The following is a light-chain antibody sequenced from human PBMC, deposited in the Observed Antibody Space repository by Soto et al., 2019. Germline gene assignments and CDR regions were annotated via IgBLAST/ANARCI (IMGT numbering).Light chain of an antibody. CDR1: SSDVGGYNF. CDR2: DVS. V-gene: IGLV2-11*01. Sequence: SALTQPRSVSGSPGQSVTISCTGTSSDVGGYNFVSWYQQHPGKAPKLMIYDVSMRSSGVPDRFSGSKSGDTASLTISGLETEDEADYYCCSFAGTFTLGVFGGGTKLTVL. CDR3: CSFAGTFTLGV. J-gene: IGLJ2*01.